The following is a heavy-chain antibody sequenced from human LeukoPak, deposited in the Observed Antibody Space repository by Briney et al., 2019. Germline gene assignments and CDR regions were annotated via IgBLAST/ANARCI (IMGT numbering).Heavy chain of an antibody. CDR3: ARLPQQDYYDSSAALDI. CDR1: SGSISTSNYY. D-gene: IGHD3-22*01. CDR2: IFYSGST. Sequence: PSETLSLTCTVSSGSISTSNYYWGWVRQPPGKALEWIGNIFYSGSTYYNPSLKSRVTISVDTSKNQFSLKLSSVTAADTAVYYCARLPQQDYYDSSAALDIWGQGTMVTVSS. V-gene: IGHV4-39*01. J-gene: IGHJ3*02.